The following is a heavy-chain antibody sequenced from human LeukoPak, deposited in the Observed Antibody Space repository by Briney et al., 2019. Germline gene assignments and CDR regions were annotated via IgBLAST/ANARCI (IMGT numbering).Heavy chain of an antibody. CDR3: ARAGVLLWFGELLDQYYFDY. CDR2: INSDGSST. D-gene: IGHD3-10*01. CDR1: GITLSSYW. Sequence: GGSLRLSCAASGITLSSYWMHWVRQAPGKGLVWVSRINSDGSSTSYADSVKGRFTISRDNAKNTLYLQMNSLRAEDTAVYYCARAGVLLWFGELLDQYYFDYWGQGTLVTVSS. V-gene: IGHV3-74*01. J-gene: IGHJ4*02.